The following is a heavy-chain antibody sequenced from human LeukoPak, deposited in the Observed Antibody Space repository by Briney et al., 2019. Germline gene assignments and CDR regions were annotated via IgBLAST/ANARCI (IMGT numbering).Heavy chain of an antibody. CDR2: INPNSGGT. CDR1: GYTFTGYY. J-gene: IGHJ6*02. V-gene: IGHV1-2*02. Sequence: ASVKVSCKASGYTFTGYYLHWVRQAPGQGLEWMGWINPNSGGTNYAQKFQGRVTMTRDTSISTAYMELSRLRSDDTAVYYCARSLLLNYYYYGMGVWGQGTTVTVSS. D-gene: IGHD3-16*01. CDR3: ARSLLLNYYYYGMGV.